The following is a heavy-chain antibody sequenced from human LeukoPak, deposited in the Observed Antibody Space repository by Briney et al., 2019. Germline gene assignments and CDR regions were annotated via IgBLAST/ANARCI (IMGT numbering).Heavy chain of an antibody. J-gene: IGHJ5*01. CDR2: MYYSGST. V-gene: IGHV4-31*03. D-gene: IGHD3-3*01. CDR3: ARGRNLEWFDY. CDR1: SGSISSVGSC. Sequence: SRTLSLTCTVSSGSISSVGSCWSWIRQHPGKGLEWIGYMYYSGSTYYNPSLKSRVTISVDTSKNQFSLKLNSVTAADTAVYYCARGRNLEWFDYWGQGTLVTVSS.